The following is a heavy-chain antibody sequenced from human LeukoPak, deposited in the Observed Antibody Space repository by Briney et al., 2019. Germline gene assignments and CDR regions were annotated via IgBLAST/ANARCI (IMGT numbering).Heavy chain of an antibody. CDR1: GYTFTGYY. V-gene: IGHV1-2*02. Sequence: ASVKVSCKASGYTFTGYYMHWVRQAPGQGLEWMGWINGNSGGTNYAQKFQGRVTMTRDTSISTAYMELSRLRSDDTAVYYCARVSVAGSIANWFDPWGQGTLVTVSS. D-gene: IGHD6-19*01. CDR2: INGNSGGT. CDR3: ARVSVAGSIANWFDP. J-gene: IGHJ5*02.